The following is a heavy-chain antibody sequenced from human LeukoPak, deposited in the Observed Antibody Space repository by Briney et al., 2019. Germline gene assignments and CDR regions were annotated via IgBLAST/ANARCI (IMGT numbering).Heavy chain of an antibody. CDR2: ISGSGGST. V-gene: IGHV3-23*01. Sequence: PTGGSLRLSCAASGFTFSSYAMSWLRQAPGKGLELVSAISGSGGSTYYADSVKGRFTISRDNSKNTLYLQMNSLRAEDTAVYYCAKRVNSGSYSFDYWGQGTLVTVSS. J-gene: IGHJ4*02. D-gene: IGHD1-26*01. CDR1: GFTFSSYA. CDR3: AKRVNSGSYSFDY.